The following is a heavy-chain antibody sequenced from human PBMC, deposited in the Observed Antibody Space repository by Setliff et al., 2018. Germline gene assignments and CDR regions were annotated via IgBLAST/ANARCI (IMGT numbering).Heavy chain of an antibody. CDR3: ARELYYYGSGSWTFDP. CDR1: GGSFSGYY. D-gene: IGHD3-10*01. V-gene: IGHV4-34*09. Sequence: PSETLSLTCAVYGGSFSGYYWSWIRQPPGKGLEWIGEINHSGSTNYNPSLKSRVTTSVDTSKNLFSLKLSSVTAADTAVYYCARELYYYGSGSWTFDPWGQGTLVTVSS. CDR2: INHSGST. J-gene: IGHJ5*02.